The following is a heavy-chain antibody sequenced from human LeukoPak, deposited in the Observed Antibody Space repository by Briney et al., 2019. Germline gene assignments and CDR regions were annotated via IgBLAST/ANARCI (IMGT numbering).Heavy chain of an antibody. Sequence: PSETLSLTCTVSGGSISSSSYYWGWLRQPPGKGLEWLGSIYYSGSTYYNPSLKSRVTISVDTSKNQFSLKLSSVTAADTAVYYCARHGIAAAGTLGGNWFDPWGQGTLVTVSS. CDR2: IYYSGST. V-gene: IGHV4-39*01. D-gene: IGHD6-13*01. CDR1: GGSISSSSYY. J-gene: IGHJ5*02. CDR3: ARHGIAAAGTLGGNWFDP.